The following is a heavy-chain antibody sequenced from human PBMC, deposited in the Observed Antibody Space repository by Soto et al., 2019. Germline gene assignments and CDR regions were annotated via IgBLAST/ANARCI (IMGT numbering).Heavy chain of an antibody. J-gene: IGHJ4*02. D-gene: IGHD3-22*01. Sequence: EVQLVESGGGLVQPGGSLRLSCAGSGFTLSDHYIDWVRQAPGKGLEWVGRSRDKAQGYSTAYAASVKGRFTTSRDESKELVYLQNNSLENGGTGVFLFVWTQFFSYNSGYTRCFDYWGQGTLVTVSS. CDR2: SRDKAQGYST. V-gene: IGHV3-72*01. CDR3: VWTQFFSYNSGYTRCFDY. CDR1: GFTLSDHY.